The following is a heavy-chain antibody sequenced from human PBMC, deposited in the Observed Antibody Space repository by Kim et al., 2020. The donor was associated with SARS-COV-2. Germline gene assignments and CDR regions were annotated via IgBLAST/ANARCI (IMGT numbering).Heavy chain of an antibody. D-gene: IGHD3-16*01. J-gene: IGHJ4*02. V-gene: IGHV3-53*01. CDR3: ARDRGGTGAVFDY. Sequence: YADSVKGPFTISRDNSKNTVYLQMNSLGVEDTAVYFCARDRGGTGAVFDYWGQGTLVTVSS.